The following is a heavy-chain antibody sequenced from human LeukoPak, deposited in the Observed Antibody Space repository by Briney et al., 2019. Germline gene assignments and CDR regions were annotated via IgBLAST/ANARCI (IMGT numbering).Heavy chain of an antibody. D-gene: IGHD6-13*01. CDR1: GGSISSSSYY. J-gene: IGHJ4*02. V-gene: IGHV4-39*01. CDR3: VRGGGSSWSYLDY. Sequence: SETLSLTCTVSGGSISSSSYYWGWIRQPPGKGLEWIGSIYYSGSTYYNPSLKSRATISVDTSKNQFSLKLSSVTAADTAVYYCVRGGGSSWSYLDYWGQGTLVTVSS. CDR2: IYYSGST.